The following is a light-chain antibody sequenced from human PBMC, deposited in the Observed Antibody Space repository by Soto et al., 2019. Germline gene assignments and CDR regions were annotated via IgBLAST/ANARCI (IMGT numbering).Light chain of an antibody. CDR1: QSVSSSY. CDR2: GAS. J-gene: IGKJ5*01. CDR3: QQYGSSPPIT. V-gene: IGKV3-20*01. Sequence: ESVLTQAPATLSLSPGERATLSCRASQSVSSSYLAWYQQKPGQAPRLLIYGASSRATGIPDRVSGSGSGTDFTLTISRLEPEDFAVYYCQQYGSSPPITFGQGTRLEIK.